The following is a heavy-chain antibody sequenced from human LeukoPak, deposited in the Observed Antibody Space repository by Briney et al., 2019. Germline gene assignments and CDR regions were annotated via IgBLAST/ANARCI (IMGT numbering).Heavy chain of an antibody. CDR3: ARVKITMVRGHQFDP. Sequence: GGSLRLSCAASGFTFSSYWMHWVRQAPGKGLVWVSRVNSDGSSTSYADSVKGRFTISRDNAKNTLYLQMNSLRAEDTAVYYCARVKITMVRGHQFDPWGQGTLVTVSS. J-gene: IGHJ5*02. CDR1: GFTFSSYW. V-gene: IGHV3-74*01. CDR2: VNSDGSST. D-gene: IGHD3-10*01.